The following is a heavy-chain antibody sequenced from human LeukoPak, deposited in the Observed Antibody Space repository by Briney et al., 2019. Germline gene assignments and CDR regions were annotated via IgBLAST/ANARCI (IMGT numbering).Heavy chain of an antibody. J-gene: IGHJ4*02. Sequence: SETLSLTCTVSDDSISDYYRGWIRQPPGKGLEWIGYFYNSGRSTYNPSLRSRVTTSADTSKNHFSLKLNSVTTADTAVYYCTRGAGWLIDYWGQGILVTVSS. CDR2: FYNSGRS. D-gene: IGHD3-16*01. CDR1: DDSISDYY. V-gene: IGHV4-59*01. CDR3: TRGAGWLIDY.